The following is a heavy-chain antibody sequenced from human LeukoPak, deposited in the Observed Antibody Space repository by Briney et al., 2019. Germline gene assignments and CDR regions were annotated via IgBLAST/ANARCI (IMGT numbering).Heavy chain of an antibody. D-gene: IGHD2-15*01. Sequence: PGGSLRLSCAASGFTLSSYWMHWVRQTQGMGLVWVSRINSDGGATTYADSVKGRFTISRDNAKNPLYLQMNSLRAEDTAVYYCARGLHCSGGSCYDTTFDYWGQGTLVTVSS. V-gene: IGHV3-74*01. J-gene: IGHJ4*02. CDR3: ARGLHCSGGSCYDTTFDY. CDR1: GFTLSSYW. CDR2: INSDGGAT.